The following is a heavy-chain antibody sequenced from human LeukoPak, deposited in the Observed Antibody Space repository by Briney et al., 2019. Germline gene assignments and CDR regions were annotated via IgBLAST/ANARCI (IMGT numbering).Heavy chain of an antibody. J-gene: IGHJ4*02. CDR1: GGSISSGGYY. CDR2: IYYSGST. V-gene: IGHV4-61*08. Sequence: PSETLSLTCTVSGGSISSGGYYWSWIRQHPGKGLEWIGYIYYSGSTYYNPSLKSRVTISVDTSKNQFSLKLSSVTAADTAVYYCARIGNYYGSGSYQPWGQGTLVTVSS. D-gene: IGHD3-10*01. CDR3: ARIGNYYGSGSYQP.